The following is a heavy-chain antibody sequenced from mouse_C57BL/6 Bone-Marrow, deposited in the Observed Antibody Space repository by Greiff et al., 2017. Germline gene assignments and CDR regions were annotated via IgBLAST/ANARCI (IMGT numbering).Heavy chain of an antibody. D-gene: IGHD1-1*01. CDR1: GYTFTDYE. CDR2: IDPETGGT. Sequence: VQLQQSGAELVRPGASVTLSCKASGYTFTDYEMHWVKQTPVHGLEWIGAIDPETGGTASNQKFKGKAILTADKSSSTAYMELRSLTSEASAVYYCTRQGLYGSSQYYFDYWGQGTTLTVSS. J-gene: IGHJ2*01. CDR3: TRQGLYGSSQYYFDY. V-gene: IGHV1-15*01.